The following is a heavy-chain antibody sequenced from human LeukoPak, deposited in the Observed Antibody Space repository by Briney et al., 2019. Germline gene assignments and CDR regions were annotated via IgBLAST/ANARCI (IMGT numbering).Heavy chain of an antibody. CDR2: ISSSSSYI. V-gene: IGHV3-21*01. CDR1: GFTFSSYS. CDR3: ARDYEIY. Sequence: GGSLRLSCAASGFTFSSYSMNWVRQAPGKGLEWVSSISSSSSYIYYGDSVKGRFTIPRDNAKDSLYLQMNSLRAEDTAVYYCARDYEIYWGQGTLVTVSS. J-gene: IGHJ4*02. D-gene: IGHD5-12*01.